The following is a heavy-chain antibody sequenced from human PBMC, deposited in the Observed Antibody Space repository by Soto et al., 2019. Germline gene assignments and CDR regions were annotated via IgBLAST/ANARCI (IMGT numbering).Heavy chain of an antibody. Sequence: SETLSLTCTVSCGSISSCDYYWSWIRQPPGKGLEWIGYIYYSGSTYYNPSLKSRVTISVDTSKNQFSLKLSSVTAADTAVYYCARGDFLAALHGMDVWGQGTTVTVSS. V-gene: IGHV4-30-4*01. CDR1: CGSISSCDYY. D-gene: IGHD6-6*01. CDR2: IYYSGST. J-gene: IGHJ6*02. CDR3: ARGDFLAALHGMDV.